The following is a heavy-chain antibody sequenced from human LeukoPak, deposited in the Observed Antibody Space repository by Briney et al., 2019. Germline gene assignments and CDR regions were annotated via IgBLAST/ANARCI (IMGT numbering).Heavy chain of an antibody. Sequence: SQTLSLTRTVSGGSISSGDYYWSWIRQPPGKGLEWIGYIYYSGSTYYNPSLKSRVTISVDTSKNQFSLKLSSVTAADTAVYYCARDLREYCSGGSCYRGNWFDPWGQGTLVTVSS. CDR1: GGSISSGDYY. J-gene: IGHJ5*02. V-gene: IGHV4-30-4*01. D-gene: IGHD2-15*01. CDR3: ARDLREYCSGGSCYRGNWFDP. CDR2: IYYSGST.